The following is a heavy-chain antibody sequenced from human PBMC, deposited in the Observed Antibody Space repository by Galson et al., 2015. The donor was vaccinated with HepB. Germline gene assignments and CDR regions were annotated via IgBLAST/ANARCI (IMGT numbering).Heavy chain of an antibody. J-gene: IGHJ6*03. CDR1: GFTFSRYW. D-gene: IGHD2-2*02. Sequence: SLRLSCAASGFTFSRYWMSWVRQAPGKGLEWVANIKQDGSEKYYVDSVKGRFTISRDNSKNTLYLQMNSLRAEDTAVYYCARRRYCSSTSCYTDYYYYMDVWGKGTTVTVSS. CDR3: ARRRYCSSTSCYTDYYYYMDV. CDR2: IKQDGSEK. V-gene: IGHV3-7*01.